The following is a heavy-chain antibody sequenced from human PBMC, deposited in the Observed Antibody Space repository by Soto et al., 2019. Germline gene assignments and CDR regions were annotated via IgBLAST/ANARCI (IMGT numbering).Heavy chain of an antibody. CDR1: GGSISSGGYY. V-gene: IGHV4-31*03. CDR3: ARAKTYYYDSSGYYLLDQ. CDR2: IYYSGST. Sequence: LSLSCTVSGGSISSGGYYWSWIRQHPGKGLEWIGYIYYSGSTYYNPSLKSRVTISVDTSKNQFSLKLSSVTAADTAVYYCARAKTYYYDSSGYYLLDQWGQGTLVTVSS. D-gene: IGHD3-22*01. J-gene: IGHJ4*02.